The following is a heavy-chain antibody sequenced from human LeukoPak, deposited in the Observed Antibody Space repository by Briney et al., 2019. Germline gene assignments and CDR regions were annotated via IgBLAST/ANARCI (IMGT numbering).Heavy chain of an antibody. J-gene: IGHJ4*02. D-gene: IGHD2-21*02. CDR1: GYTFTSYD. CDR3: ASVLYCGADCYSGRYFFDY. V-gene: IGHV1-46*01. CDR2: INPSGDST. Sequence: ASVKVSCKASGYTFTSYDMHWVRQAAGQGLEWRGIINPSGDSTSYAQKFQGRVTMTRDTSTSTVYMELSSLRSEDTAVYYCASVLYCGADCYSGRYFFDYWGQGTLVTVSS.